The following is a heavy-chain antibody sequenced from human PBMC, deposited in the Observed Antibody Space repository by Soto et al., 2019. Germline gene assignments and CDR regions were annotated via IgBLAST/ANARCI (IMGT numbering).Heavy chain of an antibody. CDR1: GFTFSNYA. D-gene: IGHD6-13*01. CDR2: ISGSGGST. Sequence: PGGSLRLSCAASGFTFSNYAMSWVRQAPGKGLEWVSGISGSGGSTFYADSVKGRVTISRDNSKNTLYLQMRSLRAEDTAVYYWARMIDSSAWSNFQHWGQGTLVTVSS. CDR3: ARMIDSSAWSNFQH. V-gene: IGHV3-23*01. J-gene: IGHJ1*01.